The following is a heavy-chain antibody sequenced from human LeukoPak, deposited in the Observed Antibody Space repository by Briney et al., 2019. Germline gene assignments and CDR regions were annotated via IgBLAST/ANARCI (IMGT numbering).Heavy chain of an antibody. Sequence: SETLSLTCAVSGYSISSGYYWGWIRQPPGEGLEWIGSIYHSGSTYYNPSLKSRVTISVDTSKNQFSLKLSSVTAADTAVYYCARDGYSYGFSLDYWGQGTLVTVSS. J-gene: IGHJ4*02. D-gene: IGHD5-18*01. CDR3: ARDGYSYGFSLDY. CDR1: GYSISSGYY. CDR2: IYHSGST. V-gene: IGHV4-38-2*02.